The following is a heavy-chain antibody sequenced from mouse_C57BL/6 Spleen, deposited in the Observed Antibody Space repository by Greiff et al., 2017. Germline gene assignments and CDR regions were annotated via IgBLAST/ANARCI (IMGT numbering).Heavy chain of an antibody. CDR2: IWSGGST. Sequence: VQLQQSGPGLVQPSQSLSITCTVSGFSLTSYGVSWVRQSPGKGLEWLGVIWSGGSTDYNAAFISRLSISKDNSKSHVFFKMNSLQAVDTAIDYWARNYSNTNWDVKAMEDWGQGTSVTVYS. J-gene: IGHJ4*01. CDR3: ARNYSNTNWDVKAMED. D-gene: IGHD2-5*01. V-gene: IGHV2-2*01. CDR1: GFSLTSYG.